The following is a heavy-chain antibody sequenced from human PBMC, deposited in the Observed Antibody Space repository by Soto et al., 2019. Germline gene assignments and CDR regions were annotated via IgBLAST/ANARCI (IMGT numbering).Heavy chain of an antibody. V-gene: IGHV3-23*01. J-gene: IGHJ6*02. CDR2: LRSSGVIA. Sequence: GGSLRLSCAASGFIFTNYAMSWVRQAPGKGLEWVSSLRSSGVIAYYADSVRGRFAISRDNSKNTLYLQMDSLSAEDTAVYYCTKPFEQWLIRGASGYYGMDVWGQGTTVTVSS. CDR3: TKPFEQWLIRGASGYYGMDV. CDR1: GFIFTNYA. D-gene: IGHD5-12*01.